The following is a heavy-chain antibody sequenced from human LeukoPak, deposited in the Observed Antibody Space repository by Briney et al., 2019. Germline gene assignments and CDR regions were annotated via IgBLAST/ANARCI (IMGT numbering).Heavy chain of an antibody. CDR1: GGSISNYY. CDR2: IYYSGST. CDR3: ARSGIVGTTFDC. V-gene: IGHV4-59*01. D-gene: IGHD1-26*01. J-gene: IGHJ4*02. Sequence: PSETLSLTCTVSGGSISNYYWSWIRQPPGKGLERIGYIYYSGSTNYNPSLKSRVTISVDTSKNQFSLKLSSVTAADTAVYYCARSGIVGTTFDCWGQGTLVTVSS.